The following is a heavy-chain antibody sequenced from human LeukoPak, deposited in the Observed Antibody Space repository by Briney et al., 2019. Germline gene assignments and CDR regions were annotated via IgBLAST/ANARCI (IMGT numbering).Heavy chain of an antibody. CDR1: GYSFTSYW. CDR3: ARQDYYDSSGYPFDY. V-gene: IGHV5-51*01. J-gene: IGHJ4*02. Sequence: GESLKISCNGSGYSFTSYWIGWVRQMPRKGLEWMGIIYPGDSDTRYSPSFQGQVTISADKSISTAYLQWSSLKASDTAMYYCARQDYYDSSGYPFDYWGQGTLVTVSS. D-gene: IGHD3-22*01. CDR2: IYPGDSDT.